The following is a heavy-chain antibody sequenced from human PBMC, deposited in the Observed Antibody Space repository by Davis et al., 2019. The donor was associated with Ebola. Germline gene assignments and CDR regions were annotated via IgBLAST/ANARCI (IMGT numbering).Heavy chain of an antibody. V-gene: IGHV3-11*01. CDR3: AKRVEYSSSFAYFDY. D-gene: IGHD6-6*01. CDR1: GFTFSDYY. J-gene: IGHJ4*02. CDR2: ITSSGSTI. Sequence: GGSLRLSCAASGFTFSDYYMSWIRQAPGKGLEWVSYITSSGSTIYYADSVKGRFTISRDNAKNSLYLQMNSLRAEDTAVYYCAKRVEYSSSFAYFDYWGQGALVTVSS.